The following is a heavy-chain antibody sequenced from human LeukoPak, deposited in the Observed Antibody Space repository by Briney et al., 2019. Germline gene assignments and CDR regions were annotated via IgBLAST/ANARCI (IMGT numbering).Heavy chain of an antibody. CDR2: ISGGGRNT. CDR3: AKGRGAFDM. V-gene: IGHV3-23*01. J-gene: IGHJ3*02. CDR1: GFTVSSNG. Sequence: GGSLRLSCAASGFTVSSNGMRWVRQAPGKGREWVSSISGGGRNTYHAYCVEGRFTISRDNSKNALYLQMHSLRAEDMAVYYCAKGRGAFDMWGQGTMVTVSS. D-gene: IGHD3-10*01.